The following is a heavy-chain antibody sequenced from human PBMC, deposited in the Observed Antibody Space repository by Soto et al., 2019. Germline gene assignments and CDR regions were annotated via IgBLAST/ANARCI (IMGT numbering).Heavy chain of an antibody. CDR3: ARVATAITYDF. V-gene: IGHV3-30*04. Sequence: PGGSLRLSCAASGFSLSTNTMHWVRQVPGKGLEWVASISNDGRRKYYADFVKGRFTISRDTANNILYLEMNSLRAEDTSLYYCARVATAITYDFWGQGTQGNAS. D-gene: IGHD3-16*01. CDR1: GFSLSTNT. CDR2: ISNDGRRK. J-gene: IGHJ4*02.